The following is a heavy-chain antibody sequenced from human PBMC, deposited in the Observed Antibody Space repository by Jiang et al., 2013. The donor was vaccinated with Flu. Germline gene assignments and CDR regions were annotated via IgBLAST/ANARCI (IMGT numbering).Heavy chain of an antibody. Sequence: GAEVKKPGESLKISCKGSGYSLTSYWIGWVRQMPGKGLEWMGIIYPGDSDTRYSPSFQGQVTISADKSISTAYLQWSSLKASDTAMYYCARGGSDDILTGYPGPFDYWGQGTLVTVSS. CDR1: GYSLTSYW. CDR2: IYPGDSDT. CDR3: ARGGSDDILTGYPGPFDY. V-gene: IGHV5-51*01. D-gene: IGHD3-9*01. J-gene: IGHJ4*02.